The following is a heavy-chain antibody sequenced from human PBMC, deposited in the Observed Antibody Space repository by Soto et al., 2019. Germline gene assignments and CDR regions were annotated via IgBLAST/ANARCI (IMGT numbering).Heavy chain of an antibody. J-gene: IGHJ4*02. CDR1: GYTFTSYY. CDR3: ASAGYSSGWYVYYFDY. D-gene: IGHD6-19*01. CDR2: INPSGGST. V-gene: IGHV1-46*01. Sequence: ASVKVSCKASGYTFTSYYMHWVRQAPGQGLEWMGIINPSGGSTSYAQKFQGRVTMTRDTSTSTVYMELSSLRSEDTAVYYCASAGYSSGWYVYYFDYWGQGTLVTVSS.